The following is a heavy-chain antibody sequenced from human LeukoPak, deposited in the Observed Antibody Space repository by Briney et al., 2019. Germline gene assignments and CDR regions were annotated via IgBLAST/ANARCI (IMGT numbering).Heavy chain of an antibody. J-gene: IGHJ4*02. Sequence: SETLSLTCTVSRGSISSYFWSWIRQPPGKGLEWIGYISYSGSTNYNPSLKSRVTASVDTSKNQFSLRLSSVTAADTAVYYCARAIGYSSVFDYWGQGSLVTVSS. CDR3: ARAIGYSSVFDY. D-gene: IGHD6-19*01. CDR2: ISYSGST. CDR1: RGSISSYF. V-gene: IGHV4-59*01.